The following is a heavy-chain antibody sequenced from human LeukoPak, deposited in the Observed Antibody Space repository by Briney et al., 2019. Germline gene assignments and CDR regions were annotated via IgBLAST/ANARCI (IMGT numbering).Heavy chain of an antibody. V-gene: IGHV1-8*03. CDR1: GYTFTSYD. D-gene: IGHD4-11*01. J-gene: IGHJ4*02. CDR3: ARGGVTFDY. Sequence: ASVKVSCKAAGYTFTSYDINWVRQATGQGLEWMGWMNPNSGNTGYAQKFQGRVTITRNTSIRTAYMELRSLRSDDTAVYYCARGGVTFDYWGQGTLVTVSS. CDR2: MNPNSGNT.